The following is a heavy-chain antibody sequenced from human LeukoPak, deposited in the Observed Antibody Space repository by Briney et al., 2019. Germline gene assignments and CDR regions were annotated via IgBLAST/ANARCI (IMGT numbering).Heavy chain of an antibody. CDR1: GFTFSSYA. V-gene: IGHV3-23*01. D-gene: IGHD6-19*01. J-gene: IGHJ4*02. Sequence: PGGSLRLSCAASGFTFSSYAMSWVRQAPGKGLEWVSAISGSGGSTYYAGSVKGRFTISRDNSKNTLYLQVNSLRAEDTAVYYCAKGRERFVAVAGTDWGQGTLVTVSS. CDR2: ISGSGGST. CDR3: AKGRERFVAVAGTD.